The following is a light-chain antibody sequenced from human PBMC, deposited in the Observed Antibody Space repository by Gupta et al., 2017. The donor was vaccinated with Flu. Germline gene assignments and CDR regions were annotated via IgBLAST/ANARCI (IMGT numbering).Light chain of an antibody. Sequence: SSELTQDPAVSVALGQTVTITCQGDSLRSYYASWYQQKPGQAPVLVIYGKNNRPSGIPDRFSGSSSGNTASLTITGAQAGDEADYYCNSRDSSGNHLVVFGGGTKLTVL. CDR1: SLRSYY. CDR2: GKN. J-gene: IGLJ2*01. V-gene: IGLV3-19*01. CDR3: NSRDSSGNHLVV.